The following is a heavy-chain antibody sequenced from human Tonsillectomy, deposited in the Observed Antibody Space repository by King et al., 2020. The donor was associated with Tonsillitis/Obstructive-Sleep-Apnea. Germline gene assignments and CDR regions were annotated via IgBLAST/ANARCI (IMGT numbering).Heavy chain of an antibody. V-gene: IGHV4-34*01. D-gene: IGHD2-2*01. CDR3: ARGEIVLVAATKFYYYYMDV. J-gene: IGHJ6*03. Sequence: VQLQQWGAGLLKPSETLSLTCAVYGGSFSSYYWNWIRQPPGKGLEWIREINHSGSTNYNPSLKSRVTISVDTSKNQFSLKLSSVTAADTAVYYCARGEIVLVAATKFYYYYMDVWGKGTTVTVSS. CDR1: GGSFSSYY. CDR2: INHSGST.